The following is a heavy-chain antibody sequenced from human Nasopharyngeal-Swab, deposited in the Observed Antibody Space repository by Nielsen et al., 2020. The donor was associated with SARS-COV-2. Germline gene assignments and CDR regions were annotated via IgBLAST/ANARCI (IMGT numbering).Heavy chain of an antibody. CDR1: GGSFSGYY. V-gene: IGHV4-34*01. CDR2: INHSGST. J-gene: IGHJ4*02. D-gene: IGHD1-26*01. Sequence: SETLSLTCAVYGGSFSGYYWSWIRQPPGMGLEWIGEINHSGSTNYNPSLKSRVTISVDTSKNQFSLKLSSVTAADTAVYYCARFRVGGSYFDYWGQGTLVTVSS. CDR3: ARFRVGGSYFDY.